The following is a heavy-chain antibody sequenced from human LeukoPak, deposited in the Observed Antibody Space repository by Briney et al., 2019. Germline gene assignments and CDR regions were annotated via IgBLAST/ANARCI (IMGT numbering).Heavy chain of an antibody. J-gene: IGHJ4*02. V-gene: IGHV3-23*01. D-gene: IGHD1-26*01. CDR2: ISESGGGSYSGGGT. CDR3: AKGKVNHLGALDY. Sequence: GGSLRLSCAASGFTFSSYAMTWVRQIPGKGLEWVSTISESGGGSYSGGGTYYGDSVKGRSIISKDGSTKTLFLQMDRLRADDTGIYYCAKGKVNHLGALDYWGQGALVTVSS. CDR1: GFTFSSYA.